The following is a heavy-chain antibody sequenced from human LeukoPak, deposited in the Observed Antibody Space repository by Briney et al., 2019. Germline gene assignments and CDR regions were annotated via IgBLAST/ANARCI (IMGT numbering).Heavy chain of an antibody. CDR1: GGSFSGHY. J-gene: IGHJ6*03. V-gene: IGHV4-34*01. Sequence: SETLSLTLAVYGGSFSGHYWSWIRQPPRKGLEWIGEINHSGITYYKPSLNSRATISVDTSMSKFSLKLSSVTAADAAVYYCGRGVRDFWSGYYSVYYYYYYYMDVWGKGTTVTVSS. D-gene: IGHD3-3*01. CDR3: GRGVRDFWSGYYSVYYYYYYYMDV. CDR2: INHSGIT.